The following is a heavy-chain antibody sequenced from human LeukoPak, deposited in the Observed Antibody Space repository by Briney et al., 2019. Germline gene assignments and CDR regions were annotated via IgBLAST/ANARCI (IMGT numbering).Heavy chain of an antibody. Sequence: GGSLRLSCAASGFTFSTYAVTWVRQAPGKGLEWVSAITGSGGATYYADSVKGRFTISRDNSKNTLYLQMNSLRAEDTAVYYCARDGSYDSSINYWGQGTLVTVSS. CDR2: ITGSGGAT. CDR1: GFTFSTYA. CDR3: ARDGSYDSSINY. J-gene: IGHJ4*02. D-gene: IGHD3-22*01. V-gene: IGHV3-23*01.